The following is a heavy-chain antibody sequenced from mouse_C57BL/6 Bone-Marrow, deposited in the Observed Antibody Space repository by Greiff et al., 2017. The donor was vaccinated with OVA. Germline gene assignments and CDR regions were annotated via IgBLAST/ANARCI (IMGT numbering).Heavy chain of an antibody. J-gene: IGHJ1*03. D-gene: IGHD1-1*01. Sequence: VQLQQPGAELVKPGASVKLSCKASGYTFTSYWMHWVKQRPGQGLEWIGMIHPNSGSTNYNEKFKSKATLTVDKSSSTAYMQLSSLTSEDSAVYYCARRGGSSFSYWYFDVWGTGTTVTVSS. CDR1: GYTFTSYW. CDR2: IHPNSGST. V-gene: IGHV1-64*01. CDR3: ARRGGSSFSYWYFDV.